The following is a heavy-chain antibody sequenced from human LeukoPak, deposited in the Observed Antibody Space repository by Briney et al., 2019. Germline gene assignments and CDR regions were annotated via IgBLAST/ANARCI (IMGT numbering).Heavy chain of an antibody. V-gene: IGHV3-23*01. CDR2: ISGGGDSA. CDR1: GFTFSDYA. CDR3: AKLGCTGTFCYANY. J-gene: IGHJ4*02. D-gene: IGHD2-2*01. Sequence: PGGSLRLSCAASGFTFSDYAITWVRQTPGKGLEWVSVISGGGDSADYADSMKGRFTISRDNSKNTLYLQMNSLRAEDTALYYCAKLGCTGTFCYANYWGQGTLVTVSS.